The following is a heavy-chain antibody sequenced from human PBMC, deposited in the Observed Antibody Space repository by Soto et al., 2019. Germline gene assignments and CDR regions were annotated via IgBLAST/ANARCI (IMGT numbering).Heavy chain of an antibody. CDR1: GGTFSSYA. V-gene: IGHV1-69*06. CDR3: ARDPRYYDRRWFDP. Sequence: SVKVSCKASGGTFSSYAISWVRQAPGQGLEWMGGIIPIFGTANYAQKFQGRVTITADKSTSTAYMELSSLRSEDTAVYYCARDPRYYDRRWFDPWAQGTMVTVSA. CDR2: IIPIFGTA. D-gene: IGHD3-10*02. J-gene: IGHJ5*02.